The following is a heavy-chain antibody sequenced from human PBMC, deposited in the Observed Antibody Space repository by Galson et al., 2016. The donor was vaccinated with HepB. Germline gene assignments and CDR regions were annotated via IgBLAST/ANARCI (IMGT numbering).Heavy chain of an antibody. CDR2: IYHTGTS. D-gene: IGHD2-2*01. Sequence: ETLSLTCAVSGASISDSNWWTWVRHVPGKGLEWIGEIYHTGTSNNNPFLSSRFTLSVDKSRNQFSLNLTSVTAADTAVYYCAGAAIIPGARMVFDPWGQGTLVTVSS. CDR3: AGAAIIPGARMVFDP. V-gene: IGHV4-4*02. J-gene: IGHJ5*02. CDR1: GASISDSNW.